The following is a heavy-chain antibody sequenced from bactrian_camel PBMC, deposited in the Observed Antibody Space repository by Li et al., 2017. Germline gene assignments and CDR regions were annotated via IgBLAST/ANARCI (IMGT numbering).Heavy chain of an antibody. CDR2: IRNDGLWT. Sequence: HVQLVESGGDLVKPGEALRLSCEAAGFDFSSNGMAWVRQAAGKGLEWVASIRNDGLWTAYGNSVKGRFTISRDNAQNTIYLQMNSLKPEDTAMFYCAAGKSRTCPSPDNYWGQGTQVTVS. D-gene: IGHD6*01. CDR1: GFDFSSNG. J-gene: IGHJ4*01. V-gene: IGHV3S6*01. CDR3: AAGKSRTCPSPDNY.